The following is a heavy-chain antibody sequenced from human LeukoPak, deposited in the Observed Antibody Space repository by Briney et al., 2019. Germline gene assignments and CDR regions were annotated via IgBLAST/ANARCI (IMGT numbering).Heavy chain of an antibody. CDR1: GFTFSTYN. J-gene: IGHJ6*02. Sequence: GGSLRLSCAASGFTFSTYNMNWVRQAPGKGLEWVSCISSSTTYIYYADSVKGRFTIFRDNAKNSLYLQMNSLRDEDTAVYYCTRDSRYSYGYYGMDVWGQGTTVTVSS. V-gene: IGHV3-21*01. CDR3: TRDSRYSYGYYGMDV. CDR2: ISSSTTYI. D-gene: IGHD5-18*01.